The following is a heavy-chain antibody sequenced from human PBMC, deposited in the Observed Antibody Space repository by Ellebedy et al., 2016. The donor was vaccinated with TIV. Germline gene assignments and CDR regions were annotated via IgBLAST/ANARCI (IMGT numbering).Heavy chain of an antibody. CDR2: ISAYNGNT. CDR1: GYTFTTYP. Sequence: ASVKVSCXASGYTFTTYPITWVRQAPGQGLEWMGWISAYNGNTNYAQKLQGRVTMTTDTSTSTAYMELSSLRSEDTAVYYCADSSSWYKMDVWGKGTTVTVSS. CDR3: ADSSSWYKMDV. J-gene: IGHJ6*04. D-gene: IGHD6-13*01. V-gene: IGHV1-18*01.